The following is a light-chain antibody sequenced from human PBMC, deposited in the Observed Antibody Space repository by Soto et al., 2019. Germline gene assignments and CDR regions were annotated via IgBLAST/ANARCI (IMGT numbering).Light chain of an antibody. Sequence: TQSPATLSVSPGDRATLSCRASQSVGSNLAWYQQKPGQAPRLFIYGASTRATGIPARFSGSGSGTEFTLTISSLQAEDFAVYYCQQYTNWPRTFGQGTKVEVK. CDR2: GAS. CDR3: QQYTNWPRT. V-gene: IGKV3-15*01. CDR1: QSVGSN. J-gene: IGKJ1*01.